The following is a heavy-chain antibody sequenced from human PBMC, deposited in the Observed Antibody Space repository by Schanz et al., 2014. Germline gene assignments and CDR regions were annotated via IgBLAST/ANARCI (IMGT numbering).Heavy chain of an antibody. D-gene: IGHD1-1*01. CDR2: IGSGSSV. CDR3: AKDPDKYNWNDVEGMDV. V-gene: IGHV3-66*02. Sequence: EVQLVESGGGLVQPGGSLRLSCAASGFTVSNSYIHWVRQAPGKGLEWVSRMIGSGSSVFYADAVKGRFTISRDSSKNTLYLQMNSLRAEDTAVYYCAKDPDKYNWNDVEGMDVWGPGTTVTVSS. CDR1: GFTVSNSY. J-gene: IGHJ6*01.